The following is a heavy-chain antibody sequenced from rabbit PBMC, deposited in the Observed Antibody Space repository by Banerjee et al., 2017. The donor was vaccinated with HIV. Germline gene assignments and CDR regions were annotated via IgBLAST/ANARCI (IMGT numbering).Heavy chain of an antibody. J-gene: IGHJ3*01. D-gene: IGHD6-1*01. V-gene: IGHV1S7*01. Sequence: QLKETGGGLVQPGGSLKLSCKASEFDLSRYYMSWVRQAPGKGLEWIGYIDPVFTSTYASWVNGRFTISSHNAQNTLYLQLNSLTAADTATYFCVRDQLPYGYVGYGGEFALWGQGTLVTVS. CDR2: IDPVFTST. CDR3: VRDQLPYGYVGYGGEFAL. CDR1: EFDLSRYY.